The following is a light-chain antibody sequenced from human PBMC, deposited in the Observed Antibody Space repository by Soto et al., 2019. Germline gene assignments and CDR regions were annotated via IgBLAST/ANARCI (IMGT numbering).Light chain of an antibody. CDR1: SSDVGGYNY. CDR3: SSYTSSSTRV. Sequence: QSVLTQPASVSGSPGQSITISCTGTSSDVGGYNYVSWYQTHPGKAPKLMIYDVSNRPSGVSNRFSGSKSGNTASRTISGLQAEDEADYYCSSYTSSSTRVFGTRT. V-gene: IGLV2-14*01. CDR2: DVS. J-gene: IGLJ1*01.